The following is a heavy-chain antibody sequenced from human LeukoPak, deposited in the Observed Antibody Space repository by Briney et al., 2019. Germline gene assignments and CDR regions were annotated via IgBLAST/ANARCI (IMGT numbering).Heavy chain of an antibody. CDR3: ARDSYGSGSSYNDYYYYMDV. Sequence: SETLSLTCTVSGGSVSGPYWSWVRQSPGKGLEWIGYIYYSGATNYNPSLKSRVSISIDTSKNQFSLKLSSVTPADTAVYYCARDSYGSGSSYNDYYYYMDVWGKGTTVTIS. CDR2: IYYSGAT. D-gene: IGHD3-10*01. V-gene: IGHV4-59*02. J-gene: IGHJ6*03. CDR1: GGSVSGPY.